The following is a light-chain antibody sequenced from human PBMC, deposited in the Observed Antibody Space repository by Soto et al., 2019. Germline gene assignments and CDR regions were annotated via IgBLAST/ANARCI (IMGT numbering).Light chain of an antibody. CDR2: YDS. V-gene: IGLV3-21*04. CDR1: NIGSKS. J-gene: IGLJ3*02. CDR3: QVWDSSSDHHWV. Sequence: SYELTQPPSVSVAPGKTARITCGGNNIGSKSVHWYQQTPGQAPVLVIYYDSDRPSGIPERFSGSNSGNTTTLTISRVEAGDEADYYCQVWDSSSDHHWVFGGGTKVTVL.